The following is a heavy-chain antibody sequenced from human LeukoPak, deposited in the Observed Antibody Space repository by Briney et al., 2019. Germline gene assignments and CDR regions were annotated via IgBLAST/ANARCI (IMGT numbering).Heavy chain of an antibody. V-gene: IGHV3-23*01. CDR1: GFTFSDYY. J-gene: IGHJ4*02. Sequence: PGGSLRLSCAASGFTFSDYYMSWIRQAPGKGLEWVSAISGSGGSTYYADSVKGRFTISRDNSKNTLYLQMNSLRAEDTAVYYCAKDNDYDFWSGYTFDYWGQGTLVTVSS. CDR3: AKDNDYDFWSGYTFDY. CDR2: ISGSGGST. D-gene: IGHD3-3*01.